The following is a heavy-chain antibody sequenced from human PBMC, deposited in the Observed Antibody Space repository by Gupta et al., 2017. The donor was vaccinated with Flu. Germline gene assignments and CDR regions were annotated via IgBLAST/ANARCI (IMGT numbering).Heavy chain of an antibody. V-gene: IGHV3-30*18. Sequence: QVQLVESGGGVVQPGRSRRLSGAASGFTFSSYGMHWVRQAPGKGLEWVAVISYDGSNKYYADSVKGRFTISRDNSKNTLYLQMNSLRAEDTAVYYCAKEGAAAGSIDYWGQGTLVTVSS. CDR3: AKEGAAAGSIDY. CDR1: GFTFSSYG. D-gene: IGHD6-13*01. J-gene: IGHJ4*02. CDR2: ISYDGSNK.